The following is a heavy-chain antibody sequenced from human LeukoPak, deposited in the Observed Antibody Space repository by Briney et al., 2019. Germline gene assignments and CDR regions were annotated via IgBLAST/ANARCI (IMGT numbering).Heavy chain of an antibody. CDR2: ITPIFGTA. V-gene: IGHV1-69*13. D-gene: IGHD3-10*01. Sequence: SVKVSCKASGGTFSSYAISWVRQAPGQGLEWMGGITPIFGTANYAQKFQGRVTITADESTSTAYMELSSLRSEDTAVYYCARGALTGLWFGETRFNWFDPWGQGTLVTVSS. CDR3: ARGALTGLWFGETRFNWFDP. J-gene: IGHJ5*02. CDR1: GGTFSSYA.